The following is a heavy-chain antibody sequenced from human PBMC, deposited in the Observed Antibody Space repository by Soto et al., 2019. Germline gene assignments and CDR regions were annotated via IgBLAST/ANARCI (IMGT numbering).Heavy chain of an antibody. J-gene: IGHJ3*02. V-gene: IGHV3-72*01. CDR3: AKARSSSWGLDAFDM. CDR1: GFIFSDHY. CDR2: IRNKANSYTT. Sequence: PGGSLRLSCAGSGFIFSDHYMDWVRQAPGKGLEWVGRIRNKANSYTTEYAASEKDRFAISRDDSEKSLYLQMNSLKTEDTAVYYCAKARSSSWGLDAFDMWGQGTMVTVSS. D-gene: IGHD6-13*01.